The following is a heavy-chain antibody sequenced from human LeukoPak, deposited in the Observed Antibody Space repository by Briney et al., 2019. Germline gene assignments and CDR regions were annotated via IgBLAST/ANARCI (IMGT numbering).Heavy chain of an antibody. V-gene: IGHV7-4-1*02. CDR2: INTNTGNP. Sequence: ASVKVSCKASVHPFTSYAMNWVRQAPGQGLEWMGWINTNTGNPTYAQGFTGRFVFSLDTSVSTAYLQISSLKAEDTAVYYCARWDTAFDYWGQGTLVAVSS. CDR3: ARWDTAFDY. CDR1: VHPFTSYA. D-gene: IGHD5-18*01. J-gene: IGHJ4*02.